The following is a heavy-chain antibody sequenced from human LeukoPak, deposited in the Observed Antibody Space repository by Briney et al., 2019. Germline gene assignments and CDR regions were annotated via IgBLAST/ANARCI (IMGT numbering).Heavy chain of an antibody. CDR3: AKDPADLYSALDY. Sequence: PGGSLRLSCAASGFTFDDYAMHWVRQAPGKGLEWVSGISWNSGSIGYADSVKGRFTISRDNAKNSLYLQMNSLRAEDTAVYYCAKDPADLYSALDYWGQGTLVTVSS. J-gene: IGHJ4*02. CDR1: GFTFDDYA. V-gene: IGHV3-9*01. CDR2: ISWNSGSI. D-gene: IGHD6-13*01.